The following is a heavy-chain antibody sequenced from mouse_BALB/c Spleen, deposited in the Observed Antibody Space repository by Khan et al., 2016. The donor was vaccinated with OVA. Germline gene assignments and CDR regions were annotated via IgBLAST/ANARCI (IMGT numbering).Heavy chain of an antibody. D-gene: IGHD1-1*01. CDR2: ISYSGNT. CDR3: ARVYGGDFDY. Sequence: EVQLVESGPGLVKPSQSLSLTCTVTGYSITTDYAWNWIRQFPGNKLEWMGYISYSGNTKYNPSLKSRISIIRDTSKNQFFLQLKSVTTEDTARYYCARVYGGDFDYWGQGTTLTVSS. J-gene: IGHJ2*01. V-gene: IGHV3-2*02. CDR1: GYSITTDYA.